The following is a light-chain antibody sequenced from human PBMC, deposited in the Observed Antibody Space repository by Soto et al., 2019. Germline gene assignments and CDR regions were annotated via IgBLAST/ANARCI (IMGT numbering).Light chain of an antibody. CDR2: AAS. CDR1: QGISTY. J-gene: IGKJ1*01. V-gene: IGKV1-17*01. CDR3: QQYNTYPWT. Sequence: DIQMTHSPSSLSASVGDRVTITGRASQGISTYLNWYQQKPGKAPKLLIYAASSLQSGVPSRFSGSGSGTEFTLTISSLQPEDFATYYCQQYNTYPWTFGQGTKVDIK.